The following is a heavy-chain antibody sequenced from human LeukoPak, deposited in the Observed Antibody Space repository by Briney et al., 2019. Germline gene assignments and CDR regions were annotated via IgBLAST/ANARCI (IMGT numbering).Heavy chain of an antibody. CDR3: AWGFFGGLIVDDAF. V-gene: IGHV4-61*01. D-gene: IGHD3-16*02. CDR1: GGSVSSGSYY. J-gene: IGHJ3*01. CDR2: IYYSGST. Sequence: SETLSLTCTVSGGSVSSGSYYWSWIRQPPGKGLEWIGYIYYSGSTNYNPSLKSRVTISVDTSKNQFSLKLSSVTAADTAVYYCAWGFFGGLIVDDAFWGQGTMVTVSS.